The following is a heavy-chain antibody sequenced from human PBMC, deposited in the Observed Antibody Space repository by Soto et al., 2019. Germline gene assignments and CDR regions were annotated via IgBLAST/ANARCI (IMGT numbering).Heavy chain of an antibody. CDR3: ATPAGGDTAMATIEYYGMDV. D-gene: IGHD5-18*01. CDR1: GYTLTELS. Sequence: ASVKVSCKVSGYTLTELSMHWVRQAPGKGLEWMGGFDPEDGETIYAQKFQGRVTMTEDTSTDTAYMELSSLRSEDTAVYYCATPAGGDTAMATIEYYGMDVWGQGTTVTVSS. J-gene: IGHJ6*02. V-gene: IGHV1-24*01. CDR2: FDPEDGET.